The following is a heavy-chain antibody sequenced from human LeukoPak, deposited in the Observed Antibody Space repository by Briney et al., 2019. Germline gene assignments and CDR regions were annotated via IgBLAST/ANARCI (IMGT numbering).Heavy chain of an antibody. D-gene: IGHD5-18*01. CDR1: GFTFSSYG. CDR2: ISHDGSNK. V-gene: IGHV3-30*18. CDR3: AKSGVQLPVFDY. Sequence: GRSLRLSCAASGFTFSSYGMHWVRQAPGKGLEWVAVISHDGSNKYYADSVKGRFTISRDNSKNTLYLQMNSLRAEDTAVYYCAKSGVQLPVFDYWGQGTLVTVSS. J-gene: IGHJ4*02.